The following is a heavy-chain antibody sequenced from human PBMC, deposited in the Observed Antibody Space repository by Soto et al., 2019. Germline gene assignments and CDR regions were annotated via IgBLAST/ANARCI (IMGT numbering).Heavy chain of an antibody. CDR2: IIPIFGTA. CDR3: ARGPRSPRLDYYGSGSYYIAPYYYGMDV. Sequence: QVQLVQSGAEVKKPGSSVKVSCKASGGTFSSYAISWVRQAPGQGLEWMGGIIPIFGTANYAQKFQGRVTITADESTSTAYMELSSLRSEDTAVYYCARGPRSPRLDYYGSGSYYIAPYYYGMDVWGQGTTVTVSS. J-gene: IGHJ6*02. D-gene: IGHD3-10*01. V-gene: IGHV1-69*01. CDR1: GGTFSSYA.